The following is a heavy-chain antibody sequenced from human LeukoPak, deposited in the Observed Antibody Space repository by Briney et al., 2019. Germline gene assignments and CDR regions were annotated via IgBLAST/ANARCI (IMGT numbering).Heavy chain of an antibody. CDR2: ISGSGGST. V-gene: IGHV3-23*01. J-gene: IGHJ3*02. Sequence: GGSLRLSCAASGSTFSSYAMSWVRQAPGKGLEWVSAISGSGGSTYYADSVKGRFTISRDNSKNTLYLQMNSLRAEDTAVYYCARHGGGYSYGYGVAFDIWGQGTMVTVSS. CDR1: GSTFSSYA. CDR3: ARHGGGYSYGYGVAFDI. D-gene: IGHD5-18*01.